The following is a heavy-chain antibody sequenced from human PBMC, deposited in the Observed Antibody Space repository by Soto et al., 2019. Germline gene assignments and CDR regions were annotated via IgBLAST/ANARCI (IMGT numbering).Heavy chain of an antibody. D-gene: IGHD2-15*01. CDR3: VRAWSENDN. CDR1: GFTFSNYW. J-gene: IGHJ4*01. CDR2: IKEDGGER. Sequence: EVQLVESGGGLVQPGGSLRLCCAACGFTFSNYWMTWVRQAPGKGLEWVANIKEDGGERNYVDSLKGRFTISRDNAKNSLYLQMNSLRAEDTAVYYCVRAWSENDNWAQGTLVTVSS. V-gene: IGHV3-7*05.